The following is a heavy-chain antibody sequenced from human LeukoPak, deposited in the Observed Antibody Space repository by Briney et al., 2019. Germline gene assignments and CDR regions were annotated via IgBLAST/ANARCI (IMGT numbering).Heavy chain of an antibody. V-gene: IGHV3-7*01. Sequence: GESLKISCAASGFTFSNFWMTWVRQAPGKGLEWVAHIRQDGVEKHYVDSVRGRFTISRDNAKNSMNLQMNGLRVEDTAVYYCTRVNNRYSDFWSQGSLVIVSS. CDR2: IRQDGVEK. CDR1: GFTFSNFW. CDR3: TRVNNRYSDF. D-gene: IGHD2-15*01. J-gene: IGHJ4*02.